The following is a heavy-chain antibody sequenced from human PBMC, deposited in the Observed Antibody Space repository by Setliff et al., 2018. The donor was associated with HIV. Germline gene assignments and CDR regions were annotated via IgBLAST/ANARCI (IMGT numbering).Heavy chain of an antibody. Sequence: RASVKVSCKASGYTFTSYGISWVRQAPGQGLEWMGWISAYNGNTNYAQKFRGRVTMTTDTSTSTAYMELRSLKSDDTAVYFCARAPRIFPEFNNPHPHFDHWGQGTLVTVSS. J-gene: IGHJ4*02. V-gene: IGHV1-18*01. CDR1: GYTFTSYG. CDR3: ARAPRIFPEFNNPHPHFDH. D-gene: IGHD3-3*01. CDR2: ISAYNGNT.